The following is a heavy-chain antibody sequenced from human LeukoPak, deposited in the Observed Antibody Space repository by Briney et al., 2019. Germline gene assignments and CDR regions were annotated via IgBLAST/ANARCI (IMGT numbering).Heavy chain of an antibody. V-gene: IGHV3-23*01. D-gene: IGHD3-22*01. CDR2: ISGSGGST. CDR3: AKDLDSSGYLFDY. CDR1: GFTFSSYA. Sequence: GGSLRRSCAASGFTFSSYAMSWVRQAPGKGLEWVSAISGSGGSTYYADSVKGRFTISRDNSKNTLYLQMNSLRAEDTAVYYCAKDLDSSGYLFDYWGQGTLVTVSS. J-gene: IGHJ4*02.